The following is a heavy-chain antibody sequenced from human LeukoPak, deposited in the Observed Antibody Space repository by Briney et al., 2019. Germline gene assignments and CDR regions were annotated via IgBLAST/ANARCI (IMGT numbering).Heavy chain of an antibody. Sequence: SETLSLTCTVSGGSISSYYWSWIRQPAGEGLEWIGRIYTSGSTNYNASLKSRVSMSVDTSKNQFSLKLSSVTAADTAVFYCARENSGSYREFDYWGQGPLVTVSS. CDR1: GGSISSYY. D-gene: IGHD1-26*01. CDR2: IYTSGST. CDR3: ARENSGSYREFDY. J-gene: IGHJ4*02. V-gene: IGHV4-4*07.